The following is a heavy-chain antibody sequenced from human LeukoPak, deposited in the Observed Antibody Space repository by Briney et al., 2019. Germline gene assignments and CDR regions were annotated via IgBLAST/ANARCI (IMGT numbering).Heavy chain of an antibody. J-gene: IGHJ6*03. Sequence: GGSLRLSCAASGFIFSSYGMHWVRQAPGKGLEWVAIIWYDGSNKYYADSVKGRFTISRDNSKNTLYLQMNSLRAEDTAVYYRAKDLDYYMDVWGKGTTVTVSS. CDR3: AKDLDYYMDV. CDR1: GFIFSSYG. CDR2: IWYDGSNK. V-gene: IGHV3-33*06.